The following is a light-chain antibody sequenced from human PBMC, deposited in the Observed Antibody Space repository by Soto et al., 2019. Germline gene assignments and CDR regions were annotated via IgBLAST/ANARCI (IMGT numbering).Light chain of an antibody. V-gene: IGKV1-33*01. CDR1: QDITNY. CDR3: QPYGDFPFT. J-gene: IGKJ3*01. Sequence: DIQMTQSPSSLSASVGDRVNITCQASQDITNYLSWYQQQPGKAPKLLIYGASNLLTGVPSRFSGGGSGTDFTLTIRGLQPEDIATYYCQPYGDFPFTFGPGTKVEI. CDR2: GAS.